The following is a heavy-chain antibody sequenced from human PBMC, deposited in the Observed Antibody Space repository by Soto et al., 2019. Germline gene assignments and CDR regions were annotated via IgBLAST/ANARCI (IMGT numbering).Heavy chain of an antibody. D-gene: IGHD2-2*01. CDR3: AREVVVVVPAAMDY. Sequence: QVQLVESGGGVVQPGRSLRLSCAASGFTFSSYAMHWVRQAPGKGLEWVAVISYDGSNKYYADSVKGRFTISRDNSKNTLYLQMNSLIAEDTAVYYCAREVVVVVPAAMDYWGQGTLVTVSS. CDR1: GFTFSSYA. V-gene: IGHV3-30-3*01. CDR2: ISYDGSNK. J-gene: IGHJ4*02.